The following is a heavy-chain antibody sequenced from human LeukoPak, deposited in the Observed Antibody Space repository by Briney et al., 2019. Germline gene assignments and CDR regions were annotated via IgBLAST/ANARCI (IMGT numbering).Heavy chain of an antibody. D-gene: IGHD6-19*01. J-gene: IGHJ4*02. CDR1: GGSISSYY. Sequence: SETLSLTCTVYGGSISSYYWSWIRQPPGKGLEWIGYIYYSGSTNYNPSLKSRVTISVDTSKNQFSLKLSSVTAAGTAVYCCAAATGGWSYYYFDYWGQGTLVTVSS. CDR3: AAATGGWSYYYFDY. V-gene: IGHV4-59*12. CDR2: IYYSGST.